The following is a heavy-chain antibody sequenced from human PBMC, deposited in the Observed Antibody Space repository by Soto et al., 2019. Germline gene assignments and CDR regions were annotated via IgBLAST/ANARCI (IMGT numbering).Heavy chain of an antibody. CDR3: ARYYYDSSGYDY. V-gene: IGHV4-31*03. CDR2: IYYSGST. D-gene: IGHD3-22*01. CDR1: GGSISSGGYY. Sequence: SETLSLTCTVSGGSISSGGYYWSWIRQHPGKGLEWIGYIYYSGSTYYNPSLKSRVTISVDTSKNQFSLKLSSVTAADTAVYYCARYYYDSSGYDYWGQGTLVTVSS. J-gene: IGHJ4*02.